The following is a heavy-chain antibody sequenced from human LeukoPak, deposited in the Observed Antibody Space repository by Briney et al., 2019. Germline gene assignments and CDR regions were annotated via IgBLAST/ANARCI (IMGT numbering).Heavy chain of an antibody. J-gene: IGHJ4*02. CDR1: GFTFSSYG. Sequence: PGRSLRLSCAASGFTFSSYGMHWVRQAPGKGLEWVAVISYDGSNKYYADSVKGRFTISRDNSKNTLYLQMNSLRAEDTAVYYCAKLYSSSWYGPTTHRIFDYWGQGTLVTVSS. V-gene: IGHV3-30*18. D-gene: IGHD6-13*01. CDR3: AKLYSSSWYGPTTHRIFDY. CDR2: ISYDGSNK.